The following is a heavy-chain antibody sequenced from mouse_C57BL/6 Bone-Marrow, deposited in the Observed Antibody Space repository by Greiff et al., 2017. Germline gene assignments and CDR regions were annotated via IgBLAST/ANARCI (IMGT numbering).Heavy chain of an antibody. J-gene: IGHJ2*01. CDR1: GYTFTSYW. CDR2: IDPSDSYT. D-gene: IGHD1-1*01. CDR3: ARGFYYGSSYYFDY. Sequence: QVQLQQSGAELVRPGTSVKLSCKASGYTFTSYWMHWVKQRPGQGLEWIGVIDPSDSYTNYNQKFKGKATLTVDTSSSTAYMQLSSLTSEDSAVYYCARGFYYGSSYYFDYWGQGTTLTVSS. V-gene: IGHV1-59*01.